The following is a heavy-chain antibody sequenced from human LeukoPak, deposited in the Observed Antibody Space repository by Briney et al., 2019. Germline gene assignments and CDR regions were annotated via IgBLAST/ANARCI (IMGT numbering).Heavy chain of an antibody. Sequence: GGSLRLSCAASGFRFSSYAMSWVRQAPGKGLEWVSAISGSGVSTYYADSVKGRFTVSRDNSKNTLYLQMSSLRAEDTAVYYCAKGYSDSFDYWGQGTLVTVSS. CDR1: GFRFSSYA. D-gene: IGHD4-11*01. V-gene: IGHV3-23*01. CDR3: AKGYSDSFDY. J-gene: IGHJ4*02. CDR2: ISGSGVST.